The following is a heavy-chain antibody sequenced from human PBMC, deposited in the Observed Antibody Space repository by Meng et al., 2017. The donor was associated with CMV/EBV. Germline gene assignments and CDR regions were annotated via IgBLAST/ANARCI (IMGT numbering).Heavy chain of an antibody. CDR1: GFTFDDYA. CDR3: AKDMSSGGDYEGVDY. J-gene: IGHJ4*02. D-gene: IGHD4-17*01. V-gene: IGHV3-9*01. Sequence: SPKISRAASGFTFDDYAMHWVRQAPGKGLEWVSGISWNSGSIGYADSVKGRFTIPRDNAKNSLYLQMNSLRAEDTALYYCAKDMSSGGDYEGVDYWGQGTLVTVS. CDR2: ISWNSGSI.